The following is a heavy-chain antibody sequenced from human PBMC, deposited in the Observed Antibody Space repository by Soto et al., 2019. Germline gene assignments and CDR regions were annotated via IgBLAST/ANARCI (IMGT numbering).Heavy chain of an antibody. CDR2: ISSSSSTI. Sequence: EVQLVESGGGLVQPGGSLRLSCAASGFTFSSYSMNWVRQAPGKGLEWVSYISSSSSTIYYADSVKGRFTISRDNAKNSLYLQMNSLRAEDTAVYYCARRSSGWYVDSWGQGTLVTVSS. CDR3: ARRSSGWYVDS. V-gene: IGHV3-48*01. J-gene: IGHJ4*02. CDR1: GFTFSSYS. D-gene: IGHD6-19*01.